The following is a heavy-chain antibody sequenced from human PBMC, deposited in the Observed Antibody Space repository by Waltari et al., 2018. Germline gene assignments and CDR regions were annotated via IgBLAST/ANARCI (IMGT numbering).Heavy chain of an antibody. V-gene: IGHV3-23*01. Sequence: EVQLLESGGGLVQPGGSLRLSCAASGFTFSSYAMSWVRQAPGKGVQWVSDIRGSGGSTYSADSVKGRFTISRDNSKNTLYLQMNSLRAEDTAVYYCAKDGIAAAGAEYFQHWGQGTLVTVSS. D-gene: IGHD6-13*01. CDR2: IRGSGGST. CDR1: GFTFSSYA. J-gene: IGHJ1*01. CDR3: AKDGIAAAGAEYFQH.